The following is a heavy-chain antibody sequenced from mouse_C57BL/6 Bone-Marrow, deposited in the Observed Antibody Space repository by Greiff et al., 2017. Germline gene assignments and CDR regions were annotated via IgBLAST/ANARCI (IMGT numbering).Heavy chain of an antibody. CDR1: GFAFSSSG. CDR3: ARRFYDGYYDYFDY. CDR2: ISSGGSYT. D-gene: IGHD2-3*01. V-gene: IGHV5-6*01. J-gene: IGHJ2*01. Sequence: EVQLVESGGDLVKPGGSLKLSCAASGFAFSSSGMSWVRQTPDKRLEWVATISSGGSYTYYPDSVKGRFTISRDNAKNTLYLQMSSLTSEDTAMYYCARRFYDGYYDYFDYWGQGTTLTVSS.